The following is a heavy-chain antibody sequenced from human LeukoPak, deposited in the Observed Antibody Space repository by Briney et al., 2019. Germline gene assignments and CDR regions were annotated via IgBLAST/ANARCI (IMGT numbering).Heavy chain of an antibody. CDR1: GGTFSSYA. D-gene: IGHD3-22*01. Sequence: SVKVSCKASGGTFSSYAISWLRQAPGQGLEWMGGIIPIFGTANYAQKFQGRVTITTDESTSTAYMELSSLRSEDTAVYYCASPPPYYYDSSGYRDERDAFDIWGQGTMVTVSS. V-gene: IGHV1-69*05. CDR3: ASPPPYYYDSSGYRDERDAFDI. CDR2: IIPIFGTA. J-gene: IGHJ3*02.